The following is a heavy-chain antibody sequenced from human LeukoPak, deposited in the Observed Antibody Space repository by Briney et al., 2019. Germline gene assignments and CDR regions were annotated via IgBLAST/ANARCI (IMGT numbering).Heavy chain of an antibody. CDR3: ARDPGIAAAGTWSY. CDR2: ISAYNGNT. CDR1: GYTFTSYG. Sequence: ASVKVSCKASGYTFTSYGISWVRQAPGQGLEWMGWISAYNGNTNYAQKLQGRVTMTTDTSTSTAYMGLRSLGSDDTAVYYCARDPGIAAAGTWSYWGQGTLVTVSS. V-gene: IGHV1-18*04. D-gene: IGHD6-13*01. J-gene: IGHJ4*02.